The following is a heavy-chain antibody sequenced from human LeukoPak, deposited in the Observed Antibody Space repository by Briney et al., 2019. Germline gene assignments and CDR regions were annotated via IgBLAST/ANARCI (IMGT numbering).Heavy chain of an antibody. CDR1: GFTFSSFG. CDR2: ISDSGSRP. J-gene: IGHJ5*02. V-gene: IGHV3-23*01. D-gene: IGHD2-2*01. CDR3: ARVVDQLLRGDWFDP. Sequence: GGTLRLSCAASGFTFSSFGMTWVRQAPGKGLESVSAISDSGSRPFYADSVKGRFTISRDNSKNTLYLQMNSLRAEDTAVYYCARVVDQLLRGDWFDPWGQGTLVTVSS.